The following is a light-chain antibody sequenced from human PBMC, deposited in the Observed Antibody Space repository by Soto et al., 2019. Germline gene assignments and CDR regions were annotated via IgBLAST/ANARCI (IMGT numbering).Light chain of an antibody. Sequence: DIQMTQSPSPLSASVGDRVTITCLASQSISSWLAWYQQKPGKAPKLLIYKASSLESGVPSRFSGSGSGTECTLTISSLQPDDVATYYCQQYNSYSWTLGQGTKVDI. CDR1: QSISSW. CDR2: KAS. J-gene: IGKJ1*01. V-gene: IGKV1-5*03. CDR3: QQYNSYSWT.